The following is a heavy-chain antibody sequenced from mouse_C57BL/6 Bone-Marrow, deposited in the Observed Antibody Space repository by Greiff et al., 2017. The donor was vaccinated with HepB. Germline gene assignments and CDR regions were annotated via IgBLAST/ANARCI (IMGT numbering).Heavy chain of an antibody. V-gene: IGHV5-4*01. D-gene: IGHD1-1*01. Sequence: EVQGVESGGGLVKPGGSLKLSCAASGFTFSSYAMSWVRQTPEKRLEWVATISDGGSYTYYPDNVKGRFTISRDNAKNNLYLQMSHLKSEDTAMYYCAYYGSSYWYFDVWGTGTTVTVSS. CDR1: GFTFSSYA. J-gene: IGHJ1*03. CDR2: ISDGGSYT. CDR3: AYYGSSYWYFDV.